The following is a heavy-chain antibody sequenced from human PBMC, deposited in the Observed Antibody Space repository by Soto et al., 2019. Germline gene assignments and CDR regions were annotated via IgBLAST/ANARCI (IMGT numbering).Heavy chain of an antibody. CDR1: GGSFSGYY. Sequence: SETLSLTCAVYGGSFSGYYWSWIRQPPGKGLEWIGEINHSGSTNYNPSLKSRVTISVDTSKNQFSLKLSSVTAADTAVYYCARGIAAAGPYFVYWGQGTLVTVSS. CDR2: INHSGST. CDR3: ARGIAAAGPYFVY. V-gene: IGHV4-34*01. D-gene: IGHD6-13*01. J-gene: IGHJ4*02.